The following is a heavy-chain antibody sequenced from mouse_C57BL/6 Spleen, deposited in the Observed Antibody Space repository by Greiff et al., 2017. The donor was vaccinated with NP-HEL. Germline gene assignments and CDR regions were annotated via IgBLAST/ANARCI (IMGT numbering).Heavy chain of an antibody. D-gene: IGHD3-1*01. CDR3: ARGLPHGFDY. V-gene: IGHV1-82*01. CDR2: IYPGDGDT. J-gene: IGHJ2*01. Sequence: QVQLKESGPELVKPGASVKISCKASGYAFSSSWMNWVKQRPGKGLEWIGRIYPGDGDTNYNGKFKGKATLTADKSSSTAYMQLSSLTSEDSAVYFCARGLPHGFDYWGQGTTLTVSS. CDR1: GYAFSSSW.